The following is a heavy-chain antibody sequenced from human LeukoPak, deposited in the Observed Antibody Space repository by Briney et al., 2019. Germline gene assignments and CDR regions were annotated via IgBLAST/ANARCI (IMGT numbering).Heavy chain of an antibody. V-gene: IGHV1-18*04. CDR2: INPYSGYT. CDR1: GCTFTGYS. CDR3: VREVTMVRGVITFYHYNGMDV. J-gene: IGHJ6*02. D-gene: IGHD3-10*01. Sequence: ASVKVSCKASGCTFTGYSIHWVRQAPGQGLEWMGWINPYSGYTNYAQNFQGRVTMTTDASTSTAYMELRSLRSDDTAVYHCVREVTMVRGVITFYHYNGMDVWGQGTAVTVSS.